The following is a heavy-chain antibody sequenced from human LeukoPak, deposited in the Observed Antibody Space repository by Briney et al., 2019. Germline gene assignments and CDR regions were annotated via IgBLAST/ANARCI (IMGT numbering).Heavy chain of an antibody. V-gene: IGHV3-20*04. Sequence: GGSLRLSCAASGFTFDDYGMSWVRQAPGKGLEWVSGINWNGGSTGYADSVKGRFTISRDNAQNSLYLQMNSLRAEDTAVYFCARGTGDYDLSGAFDIWGQGTMVTVS. CDR3: ARGTGDYDLSGAFDI. CDR2: INWNGGST. J-gene: IGHJ3*02. D-gene: IGHD4-17*01. CDR1: GFTFDDYG.